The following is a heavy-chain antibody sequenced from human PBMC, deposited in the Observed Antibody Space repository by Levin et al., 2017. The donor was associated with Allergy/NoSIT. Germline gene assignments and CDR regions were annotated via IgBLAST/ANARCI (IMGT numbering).Heavy chain of an antibody. J-gene: IGHJ4*02. CDR3: ARYGSGSY. Sequence: SCTVSGGSISSSSYYWGWIRQPPGKGLEWIGSIYYSGSTYYNPSLKSRVTISVDTSKNQFSLKLSSVTAADTAVYYCARYGSGSYWGQGTLVTVSS. D-gene: IGHD3-10*01. CDR2: IYYSGST. V-gene: IGHV4-39*01. CDR1: GGSISSSSYY.